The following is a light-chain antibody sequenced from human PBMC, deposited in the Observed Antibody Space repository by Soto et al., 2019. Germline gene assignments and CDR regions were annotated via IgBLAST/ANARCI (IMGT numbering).Light chain of an antibody. Sequence: DIQMTQSPSSVSASVGDRVTITCRASQGISNWLAWYQQKPGKAPNLLIYGASSLQGGVPSRFSGSGSGTDFTLTIRSLQTPDFATYYCQQTLRFPFTVGPGTKVDIK. V-gene: IGKV1-12*01. CDR3: QQTLRFPFT. J-gene: IGKJ3*01. CDR2: GAS. CDR1: QGISNW.